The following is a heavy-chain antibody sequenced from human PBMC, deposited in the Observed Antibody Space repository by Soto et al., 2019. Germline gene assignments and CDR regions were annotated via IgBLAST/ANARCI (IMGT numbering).Heavy chain of an antibody. V-gene: IGHV4-34*01. Sequence: SETLSLTCVVYGGSFSGYYWSWIRQSPGKGLEWIGGINHRGSTNYNPSLESRVTISVDTSKNQFSLKLPSVTAADTAVYYCARRTYSSSWYYNWFDPCGQGTLVTVSS. D-gene: IGHD6-13*01. CDR3: ARRTYSSSWYYNWFDP. CDR1: GGSFSGYY. CDR2: INHRGST. J-gene: IGHJ5*02.